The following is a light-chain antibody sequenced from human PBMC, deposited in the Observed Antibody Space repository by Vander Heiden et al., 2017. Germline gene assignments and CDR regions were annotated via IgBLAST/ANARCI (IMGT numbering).Light chain of an antibody. CDR1: QGISTS. CDR2: GAY. J-gene: IGKJ2*01. Sequence: DIQMTQSPSSLSASVGDRVTITCRASQGISTSLAWYQQKPGKVPRLLIYGAYTLQSGVPSRFSGSGSGKDFTLTISSLQPEDVASYYCQKDSSAPYTFGQGTKVEIK. CDR3: QKDSSAPYT. V-gene: IGKV1-27*01.